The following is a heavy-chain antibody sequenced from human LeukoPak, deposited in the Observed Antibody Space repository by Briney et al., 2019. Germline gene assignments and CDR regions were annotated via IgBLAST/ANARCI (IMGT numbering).Heavy chain of an antibody. D-gene: IGHD5-24*01. Sequence: GGSLRLSCAASGFSFSSYEMDWVRQATGKGLEWVSYISSSGTNIYYADSVKGRFTISRDNAKNSLYLQMNSLRAEDTAIYYCVRWDYWGQGTRVTVSS. J-gene: IGHJ4*02. V-gene: IGHV3-48*03. CDR3: VRWDY. CDR2: ISSSGTNI. CDR1: GFSFSSYE.